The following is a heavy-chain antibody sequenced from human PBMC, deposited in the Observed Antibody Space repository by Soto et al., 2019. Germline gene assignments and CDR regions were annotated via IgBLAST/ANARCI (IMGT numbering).Heavy chain of an antibody. Sequence: PSATLSLTCTVSGGSISSYYWSWIRQPPGKGLEWIGYIYYSGSTNYNPSLKSRVTISVDTSKNQFSLKLSPVTAADTAVYYCARTYSSSYSRYPVYYGMDVWGQGTTVTVSS. V-gene: IGHV4-59*01. CDR1: GGSISSYY. CDR3: ARTYSSSYSRYPVYYGMDV. J-gene: IGHJ6*02. D-gene: IGHD3-22*01. CDR2: IYYSGST.